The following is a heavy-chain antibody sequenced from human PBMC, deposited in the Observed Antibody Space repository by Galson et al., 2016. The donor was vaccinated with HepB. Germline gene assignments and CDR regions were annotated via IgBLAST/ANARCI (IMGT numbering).Heavy chain of an antibody. V-gene: IGHV3-21*01. Sequence: SLRLSCAASGFTFSSYSMNWVRQAPGKGLGWVSSIRSSSSDMFYADSVKGRFTISRDNAKNSLFLQMNSLRAEDTALYYCARSKAEYTSSWYPNDYWGQGTLVTVSS. D-gene: IGHD6-13*01. CDR2: IRSSSSDM. CDR3: ARSKAEYTSSWYPNDY. J-gene: IGHJ4*02. CDR1: GFTFSSYS.